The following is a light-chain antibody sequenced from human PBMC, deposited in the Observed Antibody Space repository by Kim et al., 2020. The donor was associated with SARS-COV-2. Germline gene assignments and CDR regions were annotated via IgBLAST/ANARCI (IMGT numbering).Light chain of an antibody. CDR3: AAWDDSLTGYV. CDR1: ISNVGRNT. J-gene: IGLJ1*01. CDR2: NNF. Sequence: QSVLTQPPPASGIPGQTVTITCSGGISNVGRNTVNWFQQFPGTAPKLLTYNNFQRASGVPARFSASKSGTSASLAISGLQSDDEADYHCAAWDDSLTGYVFGSGTKVTVL. V-gene: IGLV1-44*01.